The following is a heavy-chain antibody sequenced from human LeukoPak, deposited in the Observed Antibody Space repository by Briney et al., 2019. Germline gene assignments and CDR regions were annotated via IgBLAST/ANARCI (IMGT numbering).Heavy chain of an antibody. J-gene: IGHJ4*02. CDR2: VSGSGDST. CDR3: AKSDCTFTSCYVLDY. Sequence: GGSLRLSCAASGFTFSSYAMSWVRQAPGKGLEWVSAVSGSGDSTKYADSVKGRFTISRDNSKDTLYLQMNSLRAEDTAIYYCAKSDCTFTSCYVLDYWGQGTLVTVSS. D-gene: IGHD2-2*01. CDR1: GFTFSSYA. V-gene: IGHV3-23*01.